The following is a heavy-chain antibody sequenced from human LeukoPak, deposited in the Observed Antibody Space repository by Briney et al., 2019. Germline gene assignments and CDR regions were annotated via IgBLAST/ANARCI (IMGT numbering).Heavy chain of an antibody. Sequence: GESLKISCKGSGYSFTSYWIGWVRQMSGKGLEWMGIIYPGDSHTRYGPSFQGQVTISADKSIRTAYLQWSSLSASDTAMYYCASLFPGIASWEIWGQGTLVIVSS. D-gene: IGHD6-13*01. V-gene: IGHV5-51*01. CDR1: GYSFTSYW. J-gene: IGHJ1*01. CDR3: ASLFPGIASWEI. CDR2: IYPGDSHT.